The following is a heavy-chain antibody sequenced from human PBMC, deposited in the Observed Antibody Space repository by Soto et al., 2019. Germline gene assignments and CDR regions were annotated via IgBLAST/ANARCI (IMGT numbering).Heavy chain of an antibody. CDR1: GFTFSAYY. V-gene: IGHV3-11*01. D-gene: IGHD6-19*01. CDR3: ARDRGAVVGQYFDY. Sequence: QVQLVESGGGLVKPGGSLRLSCAASGFTFSAYYMSWIRQAPGKGLEWISYISSSGDTGNYADSVKGRFTVYRDNAKNSLYLQMNSLRAEDTAVYYCARDRGAVVGQYFDYWGQGTLVTVSS. J-gene: IGHJ4*02. CDR2: ISSSGDTG.